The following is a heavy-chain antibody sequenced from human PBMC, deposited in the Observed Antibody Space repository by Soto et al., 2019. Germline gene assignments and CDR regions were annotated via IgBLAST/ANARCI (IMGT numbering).Heavy chain of an antibody. CDR2: VSYTGSA. CDR1: GVPISSDF. V-gene: IGHV4-59*12. J-gene: IGHJ4*01. CDR3: ARLWNADYGVSGDY. D-gene: IGHD4-17*01. Sequence: PSETLSLTCTVSGVPISSDFWSWFRQPPGEGLEWIGYVSYTGSAYYNPSLKSRVTISVDTSKIQFSLKLSSVTAADTAVYYCARLWNADYGVSGDYWGHGTLVTVSS.